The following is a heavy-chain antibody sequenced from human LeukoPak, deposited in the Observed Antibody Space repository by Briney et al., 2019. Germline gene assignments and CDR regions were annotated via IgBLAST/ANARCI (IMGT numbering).Heavy chain of an antibody. CDR3: ARVVSAGIGSYYFDY. CDR1: GYTFTSYA. V-gene: IGHV1-18*01. Sequence: ASVKVSCKASGYTFTSYAMNWVRQAPGQGLEWMGWISAYNGNTNYAQKLQGRVTMTTDTSTSTAYMELRSLRSDDTAVYYCARVVSAGIGSYYFDYWGQGTLVTVSS. CDR2: ISAYNGNT. D-gene: IGHD6-13*01. J-gene: IGHJ4*02.